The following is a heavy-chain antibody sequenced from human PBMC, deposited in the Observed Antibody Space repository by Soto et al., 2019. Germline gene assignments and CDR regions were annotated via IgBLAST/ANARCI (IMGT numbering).Heavy chain of an antibody. CDR1: GGSISSYY. CDR3: ARQWEGRSVDY. D-gene: IGHD1-26*01. Sequence: PSETLSLTCTVSGGSISSYYWSWIRQPPGKGLEWIGYIYYSGSTNYNPSLKSRVTISVDTSKNQFSLKLSSVTAADTAVYYCARQWEGRSVDYWGQGTLVTVSS. V-gene: IGHV4-59*08. J-gene: IGHJ4*02. CDR2: IYYSGST.